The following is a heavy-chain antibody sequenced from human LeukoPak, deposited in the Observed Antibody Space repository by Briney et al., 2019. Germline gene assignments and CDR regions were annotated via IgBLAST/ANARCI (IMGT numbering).Heavy chain of an antibody. V-gene: IGHV3-23*01. Sequence: GGSLRLSCAASGFTFSSYAMSWVRRAPGKGLEWVSAISGSGGSTYYADSVKGRFTISRDNSKNTLYLQMNSLRAEDTAVYYCAKASSGRNAFDIWGQGTMVTVSS. CDR3: AKASSGRNAFDI. J-gene: IGHJ3*02. CDR1: GFTFSSYA. D-gene: IGHD6-19*01. CDR2: ISGSGGST.